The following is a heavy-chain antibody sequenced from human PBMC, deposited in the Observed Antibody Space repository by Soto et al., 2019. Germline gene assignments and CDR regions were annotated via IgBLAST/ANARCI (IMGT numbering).Heavy chain of an antibody. Sequence: GGSLRLSCAASGFIFEDFGMSWVRQSPGKGLEWISSISGSGFKKYYADSVKGRFTISRDNSKSTVYLELNNLSAEDTAVYHCAKNQGVELVPLATVDWFDPWGQGSVVTVSS. CDR3: AKNQGVELVPLATVDWFDP. J-gene: IGHJ5*02. D-gene: IGHD1-26*01. CDR2: ISGSGFKK. V-gene: IGHV3-23*01. CDR1: GFIFEDFG.